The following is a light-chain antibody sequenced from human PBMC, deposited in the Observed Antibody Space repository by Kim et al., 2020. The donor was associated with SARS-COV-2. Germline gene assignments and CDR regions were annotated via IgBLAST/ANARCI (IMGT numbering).Light chain of an antibody. CDR3: LQYNSYPHT. CDR1: QGIRID. CDR2: AAF. Sequence: SASVGERITITCRASQGIRIDVAWYQQKPDRAPKRLIYAAFTVQSGVPSRFSGSGSGTDFTLTISSLQPEDSATYYCLQYNSYPHTFGGGTKVEI. J-gene: IGKJ4*01. V-gene: IGKV1-17*01.